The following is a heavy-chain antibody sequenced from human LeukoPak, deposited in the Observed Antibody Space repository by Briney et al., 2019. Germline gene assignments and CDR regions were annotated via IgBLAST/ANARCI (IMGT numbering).Heavy chain of an antibody. J-gene: IGHJ2*01. CDR2: INTNTGNP. Sequence: ASVKVSCKASGYTFSSYTMNWVRQAPGQGLEWMGWINTNTGNPTYAQDYTGRFVFSLDTSVSTAYLQISSLKAEDTAVYYCARDLWVATDPNTDYWYFDLWGRGTLVTVSS. V-gene: IGHV7-4-1*02. D-gene: IGHD5-12*01. CDR3: ARDLWVATDPNTDYWYFDL. CDR1: GYTFSSYT.